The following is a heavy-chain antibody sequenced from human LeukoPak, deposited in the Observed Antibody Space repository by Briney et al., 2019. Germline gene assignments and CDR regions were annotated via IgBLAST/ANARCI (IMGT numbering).Heavy chain of an antibody. J-gene: IGHJ6*03. CDR3: ARGYADILTGYYLRYYYMDV. V-gene: IGHV1-2*06. CDR2: INPNSGGT. D-gene: IGHD3-9*01. Sequence: ASVKVSCKASGYTFTGYYMHWVRQAPGQGLEWMGRINPNSGGTNYAQKFQGRVTMTRDTSISTAYMELSRLRSDDTAVYYCARGYADILTGYYLRYYYMDVWGKGTTVTVSS. CDR1: GYTFTGYY.